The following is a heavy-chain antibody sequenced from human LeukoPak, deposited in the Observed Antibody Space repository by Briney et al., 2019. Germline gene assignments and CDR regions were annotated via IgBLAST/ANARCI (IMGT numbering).Heavy chain of an antibody. V-gene: IGHV3-74*01. D-gene: IGHD6-19*01. J-gene: IGHJ4*02. CDR2: INTDGSST. CDR3: ARDGSSGWYYYFDY. CDR1: GFTFSSYW. Sequence: PGGSLRLSCAASGFTFSSYWMHWVRQAPGKGLVWVSRINTDGSSTSYADSVKGRFTISRDNAKNTLYLQMNSLRAEDTAVYYCARDGSSGWYYYFDYWGQGTLVTVSS.